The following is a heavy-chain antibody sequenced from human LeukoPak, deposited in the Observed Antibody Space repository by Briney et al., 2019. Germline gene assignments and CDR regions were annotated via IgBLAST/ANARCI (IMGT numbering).Heavy chain of an antibody. Sequence: ASVKLSCKASGYTFTGYYMHWVRQAPGQGLEWMGRINPNRGGTNYSKTFQGRVTMTRDTSISTAYMELSRLRSDDTAVYYCARDYYGSGSYSSWYFDYWGQGTLVTVPS. V-gene: IGHV1-2*02. D-gene: IGHD3-10*01. CDR3: ARDYYGSGSYSSWYFDY. CDR1: GYTFTGYY. CDR2: INPNRGGT. J-gene: IGHJ4*02.